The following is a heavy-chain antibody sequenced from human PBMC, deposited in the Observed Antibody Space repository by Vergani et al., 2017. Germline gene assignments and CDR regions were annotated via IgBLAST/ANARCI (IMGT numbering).Heavy chain of an antibody. D-gene: IGHD3-10*01. CDR1: GGSINNTSYY. CDR3: ARHTYYGSGSYPDY. Sequence: QLQLQESGPGLVKPSETLSLTCTVSGGSINNTSYYWGWIRQSPGKGLEWIGHIYYSGSTYYNPSLKSRVTISVDTSKNQFSLKLSSVTAADTAVYYCARHTYYGSGSYPDYWGQGTLVTVSS. J-gene: IGHJ4*02. CDR2: IYYSGST. V-gene: IGHV4-39*01.